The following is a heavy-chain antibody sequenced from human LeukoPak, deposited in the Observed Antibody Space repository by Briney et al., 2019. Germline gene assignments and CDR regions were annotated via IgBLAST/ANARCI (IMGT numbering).Heavy chain of an antibody. CDR3: AREGIYGSSAQSDY. V-gene: IGHV1-2*02. J-gene: IGHJ4*02. Sequence: GASVKVSCKASGYTFTGYYMHWVRQAPGQGLEWMGWINPNSGGTNYAQKFQGRVTMTRDTSISTAYMELSRLRSDDTAVYYCAREGIYGSSAQSDYWGQGTLVTVSS. D-gene: IGHD3-22*01. CDR2: INPNSGGT. CDR1: GYTFTGYY.